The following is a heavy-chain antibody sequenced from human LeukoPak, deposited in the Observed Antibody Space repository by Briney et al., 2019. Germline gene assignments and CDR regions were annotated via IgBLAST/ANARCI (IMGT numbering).Heavy chain of an antibody. CDR3: ARQVRAVAGRWDY. CDR1: GGSISSSSNY. J-gene: IGHJ4*02. D-gene: IGHD6-19*01. CDR2: IYYSGST. Sequence: SETLSLTCTVSGGSISSSSNYWGWIRQPPGKGLEWIGSIYYSGSTYYNPSLKSRVTISVDTSKNQFSLKLSSVTAADTAVYYCARQVRAVAGRWDYWGQGTLVTVSS. V-gene: IGHV4-39*01.